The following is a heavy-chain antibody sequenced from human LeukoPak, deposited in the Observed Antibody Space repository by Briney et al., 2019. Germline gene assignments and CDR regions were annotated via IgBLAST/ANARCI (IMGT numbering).Heavy chain of an antibody. CDR2: ISSSSSYI. V-gene: IGHV3-21*01. CDR1: GFTFSSYS. J-gene: IGHJ3*02. Sequence: GGSLRLSCAASGFTFSSYSMNWVRQAPGKGLEWVSSISSSSSYIYYADSVKGRFTISRDNAKNSLYLQMNSLRAEDTAVYYCARDRSLYCGGDCYSDAFDIWGQGTMVTVSS. CDR3: ARDRSLYCGGDCYSDAFDI. D-gene: IGHD2-21*02.